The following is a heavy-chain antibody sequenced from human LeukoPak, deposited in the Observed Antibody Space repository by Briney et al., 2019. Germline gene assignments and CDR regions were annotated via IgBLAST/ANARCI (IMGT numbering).Heavy chain of an antibody. CDR3: ARTTRSGSYYPPLFDY. D-gene: IGHD3-10*01. J-gene: IGHJ4*02. Sequence: ASVKVSCKVSGYTLTELSMHWVRQAPGQGLEWMGWISAYNGNTNYAQKLQGRVTMTTDTSTSTAYMELRSLRSDDTAVYYCARTTRSGSYYPPLFDYWGQGTLVTVSS. CDR2: ISAYNGNT. CDR1: GYTLTELS. V-gene: IGHV1-18*01.